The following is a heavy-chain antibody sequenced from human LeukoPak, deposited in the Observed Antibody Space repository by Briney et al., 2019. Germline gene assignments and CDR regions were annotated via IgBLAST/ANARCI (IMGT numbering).Heavy chain of an antibody. D-gene: IGHD6-19*01. Sequence: GGSLRLSCAASGFTFSSYEMNWVRQAPGKGLEWVSYISSSGSTIYYADSVKGRFTISRDNAKNSLYLQMNSLRAEDTALYYCARVSDISVAAYFDYWGQGTLVTVSS. CDR3: ARVSDISVAAYFDY. CDR1: GFTFSSYE. V-gene: IGHV3-48*03. J-gene: IGHJ4*02. CDR2: ISSSGSTI.